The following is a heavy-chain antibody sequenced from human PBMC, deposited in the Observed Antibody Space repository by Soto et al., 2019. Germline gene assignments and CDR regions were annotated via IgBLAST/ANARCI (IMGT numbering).Heavy chain of an antibody. V-gene: IGHV1-58*01. CDR1: GFTFTSSA. CDR3: AAWTYGLQYNLY. Sequence: SVKVSCKASGFTFTSSAVQWVRQARGQRLEWIGWIVVGSGNTNYAQKFQERVTITRDMSTSTAYMELSSLRSEDTAVYYCAAWTYGLQYNLYWGQGTLVTVSS. D-gene: IGHD4-17*01. CDR2: IVVGSGNT. J-gene: IGHJ4*02.